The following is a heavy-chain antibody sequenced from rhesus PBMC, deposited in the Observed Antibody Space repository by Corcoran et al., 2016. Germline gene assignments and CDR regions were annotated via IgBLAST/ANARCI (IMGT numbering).Heavy chain of an antibody. CDR2: ITGDHVNT. CDR3: AREYGSYMDFFDC. J-gene: IGHJ4*01. D-gene: IGHD1-44*02. Sequence: QLQLQESGPGLVKPSETLSLTCAVSGGSVRSYRWNRLGWFRPPPGQGLGWIGRITGDHVNTSTNPSHQGQGTISTDTSKNQLSLNLISVTAADAAVYYCAREYGSYMDFFDCWGQGVLVTVSS. V-gene: IGHV4-173*01. CDR1: GGSVRSYR.